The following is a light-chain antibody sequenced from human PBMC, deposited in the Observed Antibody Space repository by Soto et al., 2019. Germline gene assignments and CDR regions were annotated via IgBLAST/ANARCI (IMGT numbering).Light chain of an antibody. J-gene: IGLJ2*01. CDR3: AAWDDSLNGVV. CDR1: SSHIGRYS. Sequence: QSVLTQPPSASGTPGQRVSISCSGSSSHIGRYSVNWYQHLPGTAPKLLIYRDNQRPSGVPDRFSGSKSGTSASLAISGLQSEDEADYYCAAWDDSLNGVVFGGGTKLTVL. CDR2: RDN. V-gene: IGLV1-44*01.